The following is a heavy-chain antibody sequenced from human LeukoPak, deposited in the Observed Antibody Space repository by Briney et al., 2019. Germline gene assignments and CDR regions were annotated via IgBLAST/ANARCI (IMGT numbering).Heavy chain of an antibody. CDR1: GYTFTGYY. CDR3: ARVRFSEWFFDAFDI. CDR2: INPNSGGT. Sequence: ASVKVSCKASGYTFTGYYMHWVRQAPGQGLEWMGWINPNSGGTNYAQKFQGRVTMTRDTSISTAYMELSRLRSDDTAVYYCARVRFSEWFFDAFDIWGQGTMVTVSS. V-gene: IGHV1-2*02. D-gene: IGHD3-3*01. J-gene: IGHJ3*02.